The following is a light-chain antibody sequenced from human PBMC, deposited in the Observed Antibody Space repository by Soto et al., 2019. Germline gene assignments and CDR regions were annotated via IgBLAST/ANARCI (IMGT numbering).Light chain of an antibody. V-gene: IGKV3-11*01. Sequence: EIVLTQSPATLSLSPGERATLSCRASQSVSSYLAWYQQKPGQAPRLLIYDASNRADGIPARFSGSGSGTDLTLTISSLKPEDFAVYYCQQRSNWPWTFGQGTKVEIK. J-gene: IGKJ1*01. CDR2: DAS. CDR1: QSVSSY. CDR3: QQRSNWPWT.